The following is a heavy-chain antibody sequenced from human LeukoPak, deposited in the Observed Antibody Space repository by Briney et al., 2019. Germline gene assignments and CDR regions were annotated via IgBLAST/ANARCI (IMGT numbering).Heavy chain of an antibody. Sequence: PSETLSLTCPVSGGSISSSSYYWGWIRQPPGKGLEWIVRIFYRGSTYNNSSLKSRAPISVATSTNQFSLKLCSVTAPDTTVYYCASGVGATYCDYWRQGTLVSVPS. J-gene: IGHJ4*02. D-gene: IGHD1-26*01. V-gene: IGHV4-39*01. CDR3: ASGVGATYCDY. CDR1: GGSISSSSYY. CDR2: IFYRGST.